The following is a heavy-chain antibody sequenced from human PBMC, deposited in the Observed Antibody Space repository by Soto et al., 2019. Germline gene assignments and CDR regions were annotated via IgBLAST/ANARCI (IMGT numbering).Heavy chain of an antibody. V-gene: IGHV2-5*02. CDR2: IYWDDDK. J-gene: IGHJ4*02. D-gene: IGHD3-3*01. CDR1: GFSLTTSGVG. Sequence: QITLNESGPTVVRPTETLTLTCRFSGFSLTTSGVGVGWIRQSPGKAPEWLALIYWDDDKRYSASLKSRLNITKDTSKNHVVLTVSDLDPTDTATYYCAHRVLRTVFGLVTTTAIYFDFWGQGTPVAVSS. CDR3: AHRVLRTVFGLVTTTAIYFDF.